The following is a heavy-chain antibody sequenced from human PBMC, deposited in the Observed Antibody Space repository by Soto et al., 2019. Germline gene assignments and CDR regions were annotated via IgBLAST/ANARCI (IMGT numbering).Heavy chain of an antibody. V-gene: IGHV3-23*01. D-gene: IGHD2-15*01. CDR2: ISDSGAT. CDR3: AKDPTQSRDCTSGSCLGWFDP. CDR1: GFTFSSYA. Sequence: EVQLLESGGGLVQPGGSRRLSCAASGFTFSSYAMSWVRQAPGKGLEWVSTISDSGATYYADSVKGRFTISRDNSKNTLSLQMNSLRAEDTAVYYCAKDPTQSRDCTSGSCLGWFDPWGQGTLVTVSS. J-gene: IGHJ5*02.